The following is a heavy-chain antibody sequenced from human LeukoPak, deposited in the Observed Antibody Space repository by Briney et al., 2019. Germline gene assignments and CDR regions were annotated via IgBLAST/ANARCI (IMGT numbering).Heavy chain of an antibody. CDR3: ARLGIYADFDY. Sequence: PGGSLRLSCAASGFTFSTYWMSWARQAPGKGLEWVANIKPDGSEKYYVDSVKGRLTFSRDNAKNSLYLQMNSLRAEDTAVYYCARLGIYADFDYWWQRSLVTVSS. CDR2: IKPDGSEK. CDR1: GFTFSTYW. V-gene: IGHV3-7*01. J-gene: IGHJ4*02. D-gene: IGHD1-26*01.